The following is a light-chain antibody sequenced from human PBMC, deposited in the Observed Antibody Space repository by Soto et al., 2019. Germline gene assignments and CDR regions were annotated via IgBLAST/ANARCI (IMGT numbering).Light chain of an antibody. Sequence: DVQMTQSQSSLSAFVGDRVTITCRASQGIAPYLAWFQQKPGKVPKLLIYATSTLQSGFPSRFSGSGSGTDFTLTINSLQPEDVGTYYCQKYNSAPLPFGEGTKVEIK. J-gene: IGKJ4*01. CDR1: QGIAPY. CDR2: ATS. V-gene: IGKV1-27*01. CDR3: QKYNSAPLP.